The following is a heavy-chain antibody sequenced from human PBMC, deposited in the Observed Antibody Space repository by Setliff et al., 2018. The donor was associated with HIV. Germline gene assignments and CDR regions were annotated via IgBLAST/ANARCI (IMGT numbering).Heavy chain of an antibody. CDR3: ARGATLLPGYSDRWEYFYMDV. J-gene: IGHJ6*03. V-gene: IGHV4-34*01. D-gene: IGHD5-12*01. CDR2: INHSGST. CDR1: GGSFSEYY. Sequence: SETLSLTCAVYGGSFSEYYWSWIRQSPGKGLEWIGEINHSGSTHYNPPLKSRATISVETSKNQFSLRLNSVTAADTAVYYCARGATLLPGYSDRWEYFYMDVWGKGTTVTVSS.